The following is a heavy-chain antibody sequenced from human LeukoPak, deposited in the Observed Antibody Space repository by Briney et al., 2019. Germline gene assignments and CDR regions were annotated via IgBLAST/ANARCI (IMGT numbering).Heavy chain of an antibody. CDR3: ARDYSSGWYDY. D-gene: IGHD6-19*01. V-gene: IGHV3-21*01. J-gene: IGHJ4*02. Sequence: GGSLRLSCAASGFTFSGYSMNWVRQAPGKGLEWVSSISSSSSYIYYADSVKGRFTISRDNAKNSLYLQMNSLRAEDTAVYYCARDYSSGWYDYWGQGTLVTVSS. CDR1: GFTFSGYS. CDR2: ISSSSSYI.